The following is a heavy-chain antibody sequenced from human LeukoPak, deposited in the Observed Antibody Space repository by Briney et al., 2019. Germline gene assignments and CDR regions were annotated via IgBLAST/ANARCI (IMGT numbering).Heavy chain of an antibody. CDR3: AREATTEPGTVYMGV. CDR2: ISSSGSYI. Sequence: GGSLRLSCAASGFTFSSYSMNWVRQAPGKGLEWVSSISSSGSYIYYADSVKGRFTISRDNAKNSLYLQMNSLRAEDTAPSFCAREATTEPGTVYMGVWDKGTTVNIS. V-gene: IGHV3-21*01. D-gene: IGHD6-13*01. J-gene: IGHJ6*03. CDR1: GFTFSSYS.